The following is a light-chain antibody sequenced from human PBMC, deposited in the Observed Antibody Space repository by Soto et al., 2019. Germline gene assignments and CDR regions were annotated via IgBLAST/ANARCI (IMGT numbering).Light chain of an antibody. Sequence: EIVMTQSPATLSVSPGERATLSCRASQSVSSNLAWYQQKPGQAPRLLIYGASTRATGIPARFSGSGSGTEXTXXXXXXQXEDFAVYYCQQYNNWPPGVTFGPGTKVDIK. CDR1: QSVSSN. CDR3: QQYNNWPPGVT. CDR2: GAS. V-gene: IGKV3-15*01. J-gene: IGKJ3*01.